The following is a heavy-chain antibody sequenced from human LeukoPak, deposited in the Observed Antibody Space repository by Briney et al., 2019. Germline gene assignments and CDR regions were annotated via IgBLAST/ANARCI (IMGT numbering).Heavy chain of an antibody. CDR1: GYTFTSYY. V-gene: IGHV1-46*01. CDR3: ARDHIVVVPAAKYNWFDP. J-gene: IGHJ5*02. D-gene: IGHD2-2*01. CDR2: INPSGGST. Sequence: ASVKVCCKASGYTFTSYYMHWVRQAPGQGLEWMGIINPSGGSTSYAQKFQGRVSMTRDTSTSTVYMELSSLRSEDTAVYYCARDHIVVVPAAKYNWFDPWGQGTLVTVSS.